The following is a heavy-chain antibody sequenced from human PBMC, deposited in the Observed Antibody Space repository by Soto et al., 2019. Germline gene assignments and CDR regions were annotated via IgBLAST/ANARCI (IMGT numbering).Heavy chain of an antibody. J-gene: IGHJ6*02. D-gene: IGHD6-13*01. V-gene: IGHV4-39*01. Sequence: ETLSLTCTVSGGSISSSSYYWGWIRQPPGKGLEWIGSIYYSGSTYYNPSLKSRVTISVDTSKNQFSLKLSSVTAAETAVYYCASGYSSSWYEYYYYYYGMDVWGQGTTVTVSS. CDR3: ASGYSSSWYEYYYYYYGMDV. CDR1: GGSISSSSYY. CDR2: IYYSGST.